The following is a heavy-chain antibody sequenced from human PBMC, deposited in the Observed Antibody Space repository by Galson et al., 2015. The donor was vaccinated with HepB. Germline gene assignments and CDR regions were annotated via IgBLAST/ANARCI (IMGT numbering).Heavy chain of an antibody. CDR1: GFIFSNFG. D-gene: IGHD3-10*01. Sequence: SLRLSCAASGFIFSNFGTHWVRQAPGRGLEWVAVISKDGTNRYYADSVKGRFTLSRDNSKNTLDLQMNSLRAEDTAVYYCAKAPYGSGSYWTDYWGQGTLVTVSS. J-gene: IGHJ4*02. CDR3: AKAPYGSGSYWTDY. CDR2: ISKDGTNR. V-gene: IGHV3-30*18.